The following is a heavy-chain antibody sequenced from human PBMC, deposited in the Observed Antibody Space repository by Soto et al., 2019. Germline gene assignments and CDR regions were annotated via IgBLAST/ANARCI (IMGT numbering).Heavy chain of an antibody. J-gene: IGHJ5*02. CDR2: IIPIFGTA. CDR3: ARDRAKDIVVVPAAIVGWFDP. Sequence: SVKVSCKASGGTFSSYAISWVRQAPGQGLEWMGGIIPIFGTANYAQKFQGRVTITADKSTSTAYMELSSLRSEDTAVYYCARDRAKDIVVVPAAIVGWFDPWGQGTLVTVSS. CDR1: GGTFSSYA. D-gene: IGHD2-2*01. V-gene: IGHV1-69*06.